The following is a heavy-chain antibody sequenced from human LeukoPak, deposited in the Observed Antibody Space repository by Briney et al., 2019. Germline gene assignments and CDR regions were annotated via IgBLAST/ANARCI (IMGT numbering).Heavy chain of an antibody. CDR2: IIPILGIA. CDR1: GGTFSSYA. CDR3: ARGLSTAITLFDY. Sequence: SVKVSCKASGGTFSSYAISWVRQAPGQGLEGMGRIIPILGIANYAQKFQGRVTITADKSTSTAYMELSSLRSEDTAVYYCARGLSTAITLFDYWGQGTLVTVSS. J-gene: IGHJ4*02. D-gene: IGHD2-21*02. V-gene: IGHV1-69*04.